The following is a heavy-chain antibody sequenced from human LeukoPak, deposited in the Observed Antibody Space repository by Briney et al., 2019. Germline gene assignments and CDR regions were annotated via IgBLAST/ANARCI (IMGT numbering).Heavy chain of an antibody. V-gene: IGHV1-18*01. D-gene: IGHD2-15*01. J-gene: IGHJ4*02. CDR2: INTHNGYS. CDR1: GYTFTSSG. Sequence: ASVTVSCKTSGYTFTSSGITWVRQAPGQGLEWMGWINTHNGYSKYAQRLQGRVTMTADTSTSTAYMELSSLTSDDTAVYFCAKNTTGGYSDSWGQGTLVTVSS. CDR3: AKNTTGGYSDS.